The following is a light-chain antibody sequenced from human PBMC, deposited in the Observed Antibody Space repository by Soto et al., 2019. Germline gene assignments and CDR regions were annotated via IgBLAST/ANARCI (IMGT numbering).Light chain of an antibody. CDR1: SSDVGGYNY. J-gene: IGLJ1*01. Sequence: QSALTQPASVSGSPGQSITISCTGTSSDVGGYNYVSWYQQQPGKAPKLMIYEVSNRPSGVSNRFSGSKSGNTASLTISGLQDEDEADYYCSSYTSSSTLFGTGTKLTVL. CDR3: SSYTSSSTL. V-gene: IGLV2-14*01. CDR2: EVS.